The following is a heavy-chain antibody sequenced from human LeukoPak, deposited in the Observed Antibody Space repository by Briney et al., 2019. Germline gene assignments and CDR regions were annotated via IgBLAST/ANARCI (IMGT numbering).Heavy chain of an antibody. CDR1: GFTFSSYS. Sequence: GGSLRLSCAASGFTFSSYSMDWVRQAPGKGLEGVSSISSSSSYIYYADSVKGRFTISRDNAKNSLYLQMNSLRAEDTAVYYCARSRDGNFDYWGQGTLVTVSS. J-gene: IGHJ4*02. CDR3: ARSRDGNFDY. CDR2: ISSSSSYI. V-gene: IGHV3-21*01.